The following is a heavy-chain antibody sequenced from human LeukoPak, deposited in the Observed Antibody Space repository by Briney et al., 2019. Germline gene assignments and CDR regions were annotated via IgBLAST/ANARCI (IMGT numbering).Heavy chain of an antibody. CDR3: ARGSNGDYSYYYYYMGV. Sequence: SETLSLTCTVSGGSISSYYWSWIRQPPGKGLEWIGYIYYSGSTNYNPSLKSRVTISVDTSKNQFSLKLSSVTAADTAVYYCARGSNGDYSYYYYYMGVWGKGTTVTVSS. D-gene: IGHD4-17*01. CDR1: GGSISSYY. J-gene: IGHJ6*03. V-gene: IGHV4-59*01. CDR2: IYYSGST.